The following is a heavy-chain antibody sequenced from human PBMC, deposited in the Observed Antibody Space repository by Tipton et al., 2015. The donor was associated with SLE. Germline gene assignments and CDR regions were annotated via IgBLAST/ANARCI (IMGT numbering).Heavy chain of an antibody. V-gene: IGHV4-59*11. Sequence: GLVKPSETLSLTCNVSAGSISSHYWNWIRQPPGKGLEWIGYIHYSGITNYDPSPKSRVTISLDTSRTQFSLSLRSVTAADTAVYYCARGLRFAGGYGMDVWGQGTTVSV. D-gene: IGHD3-3*01. CDR3: ARGLRFAGGYGMDV. CDR2: IHYSGIT. CDR1: AGSISSHY. J-gene: IGHJ6*02.